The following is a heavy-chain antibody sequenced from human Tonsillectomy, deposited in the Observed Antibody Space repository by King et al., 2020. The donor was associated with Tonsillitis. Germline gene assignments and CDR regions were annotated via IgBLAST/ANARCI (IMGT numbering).Heavy chain of an antibody. CDR2: IYFTGNT. V-gene: IGHV4-59*01. Sequence: QVQLQESGPGLVMPSETLSLTCTVSGASINNYYWSWIRQPPGKGLEWIGYIYFTGNTNYNPSLRNRVTTSIETSKTRFSLKINSVTAEDTALYPCARGPTYGDYNDWGQGILVTVSS. CDR3: ARGPTYGDYND. CDR1: GASINNYY. D-gene: IGHD4-17*01. J-gene: IGHJ4*02.